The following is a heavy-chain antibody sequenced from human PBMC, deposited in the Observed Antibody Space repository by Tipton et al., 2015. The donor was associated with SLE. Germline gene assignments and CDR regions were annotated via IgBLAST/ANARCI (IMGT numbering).Heavy chain of an antibody. V-gene: IGHV4-34*01. Sequence: TLSLTCAVYGGSFSDYSWSWIRQPPGKGLEWIGEINHSGSTNFNPSLKSRVTISVDTSKNQFSLKLSSVTAADTAVYYCATTGGYWGQGTLVTVSS. CDR3: ATTGGY. J-gene: IGHJ4*02. CDR2: INHSGST. CDR1: GGSFSDYS. D-gene: IGHD4-17*01.